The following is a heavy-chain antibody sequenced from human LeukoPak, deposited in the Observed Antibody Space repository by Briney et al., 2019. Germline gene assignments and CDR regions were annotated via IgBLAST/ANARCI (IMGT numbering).Heavy chain of an antibody. CDR3: ARDPAAAEANYYMDV. D-gene: IGHD6-13*01. V-gene: IGHV3-48*03. CDR1: GFTFSSYE. J-gene: IGHJ6*03. Sequence: GGSLRLSCAASGFTFSSYEMNWVRQAPGKGLEWVSYISSSGSTIYYADSVKGRFTISRDNAKNSLYLQMNSLRAEDAAVYYCARDPAAAEANYYMDVWGKGTTVTVSS. CDR2: ISSSGSTI.